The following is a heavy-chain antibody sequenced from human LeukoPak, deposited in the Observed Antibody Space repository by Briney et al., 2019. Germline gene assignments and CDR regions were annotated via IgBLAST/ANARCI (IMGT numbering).Heavy chain of an antibody. CDR2: INHSGST. V-gene: IGHV4-34*01. CDR3: ARGFGSIVRATAFDY. J-gene: IGHJ4*02. Sequence: PSETLSLTCAASGGSFSGYYWSWIRQPPGKGLEWIGEINHSGSTNYKPSLKSRVTISVDTSKNQFSLKLSSVTAAETAVYYCARGFGSIVRATAFDYWGQGTLVTVSS. CDR1: GGSFSGYY. D-gene: IGHD1-26*01.